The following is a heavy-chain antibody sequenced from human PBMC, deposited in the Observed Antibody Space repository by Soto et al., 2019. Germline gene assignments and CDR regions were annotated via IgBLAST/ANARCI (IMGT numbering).Heavy chain of an antibody. CDR3: AKDLGYYYGSGSYPYFDY. J-gene: IGHJ4*02. CDR2: ISGSGGST. V-gene: IGHV3-23*01. Sequence: GGSLRLSCAASGFTFSSYAMSWVRQAPGKGLEWVSAISGSGGSTYYADSVKGRFTISRDNSKNTLYLQMNSLRAEDTAVYYCAKDLGYYYGSGSYPYFDYWGQGTLVTVSS. CDR1: GFTFSSYA. D-gene: IGHD3-10*01.